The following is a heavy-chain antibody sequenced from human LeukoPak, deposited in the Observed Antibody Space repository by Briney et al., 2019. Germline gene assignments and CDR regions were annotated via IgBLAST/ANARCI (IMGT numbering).Heavy chain of an antibody. Sequence: GGSLRLSCAASGFTFSSCSMNWVRQAPGKGLEWVSSISSSSSYIYYADSVKGRFTISRDNAKNSLYLQMNSLRAEDTAVYYCARDPSRDYYDSSGRALDYWGQGTLVTVSS. CDR2: ISSSSSYI. CDR1: GFTFSSCS. D-gene: IGHD3-22*01. CDR3: ARDPSRDYYDSSGRALDY. J-gene: IGHJ4*02. V-gene: IGHV3-21*01.